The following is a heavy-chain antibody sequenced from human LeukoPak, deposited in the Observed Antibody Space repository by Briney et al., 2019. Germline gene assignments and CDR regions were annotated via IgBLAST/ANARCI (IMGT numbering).Heavy chain of an antibody. V-gene: IGHV4-4*09. CDR3: ARTIAAYNYYYMDV. CDR1: GGSISTYY. D-gene: IGHD6-13*01. CDR2: IYTSGST. Sequence: SETLSLTCTVSGGSISTYYWSWIRQPPGQGLEWIGFIYTSGSTKYNPSLKSRVPILVDTSKNQFSLKLSSVTAADTAVYYCARTIAAYNYYYMDVWGKGTTVTVSS. J-gene: IGHJ6*03.